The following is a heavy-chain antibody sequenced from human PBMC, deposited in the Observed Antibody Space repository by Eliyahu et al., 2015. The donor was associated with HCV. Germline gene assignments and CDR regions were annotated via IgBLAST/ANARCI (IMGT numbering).Heavy chain of an antibody. Sequence: EVQLVESGGGLVQPGGSLRLSCAASGFTFSSYWMXWVRQAPGKGLVWVSRINSDGSSTSYADSVKGRFTISRDNAKNTLYLQMNSLRAEDTAVYYCARDISYDILTGTKYAEYFQHWGQGTLVTVSS. CDR2: INSDGSST. CDR3: ARDISYDILTGTKYAEYFQH. V-gene: IGHV3-74*01. J-gene: IGHJ1*01. CDR1: GFTFSSYW. D-gene: IGHD3-9*01.